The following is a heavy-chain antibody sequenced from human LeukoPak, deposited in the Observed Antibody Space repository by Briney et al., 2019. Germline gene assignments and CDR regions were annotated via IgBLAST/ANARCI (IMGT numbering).Heavy chain of an antibody. Sequence: ASVKVSCKASGSMFAGHYRHWMRQAPGQGLEWMGWISPSNGATKYAQNFQGRVTMTRDTSISTAYMELSDLRSDDTAVYYCAVSVQAAAIPSFDNWGQGTLVTVSS. V-gene: IGHV1-2*02. D-gene: IGHD6-25*01. J-gene: IGHJ4*02. CDR1: GSMFAGHY. CDR3: AVSVQAAAIPSFDN. CDR2: ISPSNGAT.